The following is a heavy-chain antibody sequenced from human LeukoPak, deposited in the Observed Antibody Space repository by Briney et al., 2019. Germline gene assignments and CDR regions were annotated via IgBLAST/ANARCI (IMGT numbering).Heavy chain of an antibody. J-gene: IGHJ5*02. Sequence: GGSLRLSCAASGFTFSSYGMHWVRQAPGKGLEWVAVISHDGSNKYYADSVKGRFTISRDNFKKTLSLQMNILRPDDTALYYCARFSYGDYVAWGQGTLVTVSS. V-gene: IGHV3-30*03. D-gene: IGHD4-17*01. CDR1: GFTFSSYG. CDR2: ISHDGSNK. CDR3: ARFSYGDYVA.